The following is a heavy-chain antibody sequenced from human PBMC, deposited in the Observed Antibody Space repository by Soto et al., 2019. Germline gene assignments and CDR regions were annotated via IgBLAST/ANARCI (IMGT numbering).Heavy chain of an antibody. J-gene: IGHJ4*02. CDR1: GGSFSGYY. CDR2: INHSGST. D-gene: IGHD3-10*01. V-gene: IGHV4-34*01. CDR3: ARAGAMYSGYYGSGSYRAKADY. Sequence: QVQLQQWGAGLLKPSETLSLTCAVYGGSFSGYYWSWIRQPPGKGLEWIGEINHSGSTNYNPSLTSRVTISVDTSKNQFSLKLSAVTAADTAVYYCARAGAMYSGYYGSGSYRAKADYWGQGTLVTVSS.